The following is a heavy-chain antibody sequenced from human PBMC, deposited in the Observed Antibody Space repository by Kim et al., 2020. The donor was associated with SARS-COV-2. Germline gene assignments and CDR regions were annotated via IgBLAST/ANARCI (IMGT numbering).Heavy chain of an antibody. Sequence: SVKGRFTITRGNSKNTLYLQMNSLRAEDTAVYYCAKDQAMIPSYYYGMDVWGQGTTVTVSS. V-gene: IGHV3-23*01. CDR3: AKDQAMIPSYYYGMDV. D-gene: IGHD3-22*01. J-gene: IGHJ6*02.